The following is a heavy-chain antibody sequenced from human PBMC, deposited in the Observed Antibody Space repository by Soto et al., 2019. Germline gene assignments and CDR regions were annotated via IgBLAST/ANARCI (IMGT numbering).Heavy chain of an antibody. CDR2: INAGSGNT. CDR3: ARDLSNYDNVWGRFDP. CDR1: GYTFTGYSFTNNG. Sequence: ASVKVSCKASGYTFTGYSFTNNGFHWVRQAPGQRLEWMGWINAGSGNTKCSQRLQGRVTMTWDTSASTVHMELSSLRSEDTAVYYCARDLSNYDNVWGRFDPWGQGTLVTVSS. D-gene: IGHD3-16*01. V-gene: IGHV1-3*01. J-gene: IGHJ5*02.